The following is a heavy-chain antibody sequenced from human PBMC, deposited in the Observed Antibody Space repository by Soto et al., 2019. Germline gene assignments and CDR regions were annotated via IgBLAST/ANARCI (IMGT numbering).Heavy chain of an antibody. CDR2: ISFDGDDK. J-gene: IGHJ4*02. D-gene: IGHD2-15*01. Sequence: GSLRLSCAASGFTFSSYSMHWVRQPPGKGLEWVAAISFDGDDKYYVESVKGRFTISRDNYENSLYLHMNGLRPEDTAVYYCAKPAPDMLVIPNGGFDYWGQGNLVTVSS. CDR1: GFTFSSYS. V-gene: IGHV3-30*18. CDR3: AKPAPDMLVIPNGGFDY.